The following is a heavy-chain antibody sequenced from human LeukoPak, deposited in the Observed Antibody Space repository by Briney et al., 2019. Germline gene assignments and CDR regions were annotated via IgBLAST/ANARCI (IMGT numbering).Heavy chain of an antibody. J-gene: IGHJ5*02. CDR2: IYYSGST. CDR3: ARQPMITFGRFDP. V-gene: IGHV4-59*11. CDR1: GGSISSHY. D-gene: IGHD3-16*01. Sequence: SETLSLTYTVSGGSISSHYWSWIRQPPGKGLEWIGYIYYSGSTNYNPSLKSRVTISVDTSKNQFSLKLSSVTAADTAVYYCARQPMITFGRFDPWGQGTLVTVSS.